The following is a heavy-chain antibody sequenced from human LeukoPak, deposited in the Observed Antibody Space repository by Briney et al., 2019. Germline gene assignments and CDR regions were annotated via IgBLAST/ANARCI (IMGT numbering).Heavy chain of an antibody. Sequence: SETLSLTCAVYGGSFSGYYWSWIRQPPGKGLEWIGEINHSGSTNYNPSLKSRVTISVDTSKNQFSLKLSSVTAADTAVYCCARGPFMIFGVATGYYYGMDVWGQGTTVTVSS. CDR3: ARGPFMIFGVATGYYYGMDV. CDR1: GGSFSGYY. CDR2: INHSGST. V-gene: IGHV4-34*01. J-gene: IGHJ6*02. D-gene: IGHD3-3*01.